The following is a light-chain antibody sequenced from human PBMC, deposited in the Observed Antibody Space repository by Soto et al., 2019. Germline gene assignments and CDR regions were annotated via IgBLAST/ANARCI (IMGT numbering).Light chain of an antibody. J-gene: IGLJ2*01. CDR2: DVN. V-gene: IGLV2-14*01. CDR1: SSDVGGYNY. Sequence: QSALTQPASVSGSPGQSITISCTGTSSDVGGYNYVSWYQQDPGKAPKLMIYDVNNRPSGVSNRFSGSKSGNTASLTISGPQAEDGAYYYPSSYPSSSPLAVFGGGTNLPVL. CDR3: SSYPSSSPLAV.